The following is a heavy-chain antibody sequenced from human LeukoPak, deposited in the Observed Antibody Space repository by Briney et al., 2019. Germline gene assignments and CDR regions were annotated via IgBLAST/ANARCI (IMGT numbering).Heavy chain of an antibody. CDR2: IRYDGSNK. CDR3: AKDGAFDSSGWYLFDY. Sequence: GGSLRLSCAASGFTFSSYGMHWVRQAPGKGLEWVAFIRYDGSNKYYADSVKGRFTISRDNSKNTLYLQMNSLRAEDTAVYYCAKDGAFDSSGWYLFDYWGQGTLVTVSS. J-gene: IGHJ4*02. CDR1: GFTFSSYG. D-gene: IGHD6-19*01. V-gene: IGHV3-30*02.